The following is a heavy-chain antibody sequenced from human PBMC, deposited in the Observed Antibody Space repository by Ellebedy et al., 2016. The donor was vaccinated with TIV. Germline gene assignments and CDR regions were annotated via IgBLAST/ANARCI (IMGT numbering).Heavy chain of an antibody. CDR3: ARSGSDDSSGYPFDY. V-gene: IGHV3-9*01. Sequence: SLKISXAASGFIFDDYAMHWVRQAPGKGLEWVSSISWNSGSIDYADSVKGRFTISRDNAKNSLYLQMNSLRAEDTAVYYCARSGSDDSSGYPFDYWGQGTLVTVSS. D-gene: IGHD3-22*01. CDR2: ISWNSGSI. CDR1: GFIFDDYA. J-gene: IGHJ4*02.